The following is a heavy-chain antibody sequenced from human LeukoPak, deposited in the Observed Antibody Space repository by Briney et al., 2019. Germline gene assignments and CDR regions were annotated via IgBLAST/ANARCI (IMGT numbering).Heavy chain of an antibody. Sequence: ASVKVSCKASGYTFTSYDINWVRQATGQGLEWMGWMNPNSGNTGYAQKFQGRVTMTRNTSTSTVYMEPTSLRSADTAVYYCARDGLYCTNGVCSSDIWGQGTLVTVSS. D-gene: IGHD2-8*01. CDR1: GYTFTSYD. CDR2: MNPNSGNT. V-gene: IGHV1-8*01. J-gene: IGHJ3*02. CDR3: ARDGLYCTNGVCSSDI.